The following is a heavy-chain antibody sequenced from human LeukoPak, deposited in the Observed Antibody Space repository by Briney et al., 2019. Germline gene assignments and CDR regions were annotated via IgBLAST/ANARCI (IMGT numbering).Heavy chain of an antibody. CDR1: GFTIRSYG. D-gene: IGHD1-26*01. V-gene: IGHV3-30*18. CDR3: AKDMGYSGSNNWFDP. CDR2: ISNDGSNK. J-gene: IGHJ5*02. Sequence: PGRSLRLSCAASGFTIRSYGMHWVRQAPGKGLEWVAVISNDGSNKYYADSVKGRFTISRDNSKNTLYLQMNSLRAEDTAVYYCAKDMGYSGSNNWFDPWGQGTLVTVSS.